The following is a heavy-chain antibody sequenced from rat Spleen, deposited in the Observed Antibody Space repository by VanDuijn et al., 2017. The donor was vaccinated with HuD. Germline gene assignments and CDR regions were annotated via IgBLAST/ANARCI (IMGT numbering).Heavy chain of an antibody. CDR2: ISPSGGST. CDR1: GFTFSNYD. Sequence: EVQLVESGGGLVQTGRSLKLSCAASGFTFSNYDMAWVRQAPTTGLEWFASISPSGGSTYYRDSVKGRFTVSRDNAKSTLYLQMDSLRSEDTATYYCARGGTTVGFAYWGQGTLVTVSS. D-gene: IGHD1-11*01. J-gene: IGHJ3*01. V-gene: IGHV5-25*01. CDR3: ARGGTTVGFAY.